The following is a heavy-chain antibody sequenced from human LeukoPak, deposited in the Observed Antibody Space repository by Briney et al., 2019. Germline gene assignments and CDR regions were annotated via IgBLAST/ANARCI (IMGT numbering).Heavy chain of an antibody. V-gene: IGHV4-59*08. CDR1: GGSISSYY. D-gene: IGHD3-9*01. CDR3: ARLILTGYYLFDY. Sequence: PSETLSLTCTVSGGSISSYYWSRIRQPPGKGLEWIGYIYYSGSTNYNPSLKSRVTISVDTSKNQFPLKLSSVTAADTAVYYCARLILTGYYLFDYWGQGTLVTVSS. J-gene: IGHJ4*02. CDR2: IYYSGST.